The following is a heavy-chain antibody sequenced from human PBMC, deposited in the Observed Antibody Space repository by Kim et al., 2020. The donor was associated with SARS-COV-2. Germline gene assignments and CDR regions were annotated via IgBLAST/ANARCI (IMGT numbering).Heavy chain of an antibody. CDR2: ISYDGSNK. CDR3: AKSLMIVGSYGMDV. CDR1: GFTFSSYG. J-gene: IGHJ6*02. V-gene: IGHV3-30*18. Sequence: GGSLRLSCAASGFTFSSYGMHWVRQAPGKGLEWVAVISYDGSNKYYADSVKGRFTISRDNSKNTLCLQMNSLRAEDTAVYYCAKSLMIVGSYGMDVWGQG. D-gene: IGHD3-22*01.